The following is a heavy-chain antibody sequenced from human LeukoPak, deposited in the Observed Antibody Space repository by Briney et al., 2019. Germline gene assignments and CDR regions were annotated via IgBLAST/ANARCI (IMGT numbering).Heavy chain of an antibody. D-gene: IGHD2-2*01. CDR3: ARARGGELREDIVVVPAAQGAFDI. Sequence: ASVKVSCKASGYTFTGYYMHWVRQALGQGLEWMGWINPNSGGTNYAQKFQGRVTMTRDTSISTAYMELSRLRSDDTAVYYCARARGGELREDIVVVPAAQGAFDIWGQGTMVTVSS. J-gene: IGHJ3*02. CDR2: INPNSGGT. V-gene: IGHV1-2*02. CDR1: GYTFTGYY.